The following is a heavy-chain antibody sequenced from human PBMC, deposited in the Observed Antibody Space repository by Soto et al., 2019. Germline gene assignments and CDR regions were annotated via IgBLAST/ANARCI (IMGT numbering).Heavy chain of an antibody. D-gene: IGHD3-3*01. CDR2: IYYSGST. CDR3: ARGLPDKNYDFWSGYYFNFDY. CDR1: GGSISSYY. V-gene: IGHV4-59*01. J-gene: IGHJ4*02. Sequence: SETLSLTCTVSGGSISSYYWSWIRQPPGKGLEWIGYIYYSGSTNYNPSLKSRVTISVDTSKNQFSLKLSSVTAADTAVYYCARGLPDKNYDFWSGYYFNFDYWGQGTLVTVS.